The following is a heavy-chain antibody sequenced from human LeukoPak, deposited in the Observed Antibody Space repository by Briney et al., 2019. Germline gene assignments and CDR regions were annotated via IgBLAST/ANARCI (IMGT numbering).Heavy chain of an antibody. CDR3: ARGAELIVAPDY. CDR2: IIPIFGTA. D-gene: IGHD5-12*01. V-gene: IGHV1-69*13. CDR1: GGTFSSYA. J-gene: IGHJ4*02. Sequence: ASVKVSCKASGGTFSSYAISWVRQAPGQGLEWMGGIIPIFGTANYAQKFQGRVTITADESTSTAYMELSSLRSEDTAVYYCARGAELIVAPDYWGQGTLVTVSS.